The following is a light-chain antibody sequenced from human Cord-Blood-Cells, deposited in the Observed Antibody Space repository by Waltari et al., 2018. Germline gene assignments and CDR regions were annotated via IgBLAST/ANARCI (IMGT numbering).Light chain of an antibody. CDR2: DAS. Sequence: EIVLTQSPATLSLSPGERATLSCRASQSVSSYLAWYQQKPGQAPRLLIYDASNRATVIPARFSGSGSVTDFTLTISSLEPEDFAVYYCQQRSNWYTFGQGTKLEIK. CDR1: QSVSSY. CDR3: QQRSNWYT. J-gene: IGKJ2*01. V-gene: IGKV3-11*01.